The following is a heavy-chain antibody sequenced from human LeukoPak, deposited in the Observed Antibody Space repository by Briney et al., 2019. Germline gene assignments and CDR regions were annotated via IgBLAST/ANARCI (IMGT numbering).Heavy chain of an antibody. CDR2: ISSSGYSI. J-gene: IGHJ6*03. CDR3: ARDLTDPPYYYYYIDV. V-gene: IGHV3-21*01. Sequence: GGSLRLSCAASGFTFSSYAMSWVRQAPGKGLEWVSAISSSGYSIYYADSVKGRFTISRDNAKNSLYLQMNSLRAEDTAVYYCARDLTDPPYYYYYIDVWGKGTTVTISS. CDR1: GFTFSSYA.